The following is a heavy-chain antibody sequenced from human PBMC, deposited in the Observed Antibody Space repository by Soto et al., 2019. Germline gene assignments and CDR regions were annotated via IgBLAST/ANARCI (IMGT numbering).Heavy chain of an antibody. Sequence: ASVKPTCKASGYGFTSNGRGWVHQAPGQGLEWMGWINAYNGNTNYAQNLQGRVTLTTDTSTSTAYMELRSLRSNDTAVYYCAMVDVYVTPSPQDVWGQGTTVTVSS. CDR3: AMVDVYVTPSPQDV. V-gene: IGHV1-18*01. CDR2: INAYNGNT. CDR1: GYGFTSNG. D-gene: IGHD3-16*01. J-gene: IGHJ6*02.